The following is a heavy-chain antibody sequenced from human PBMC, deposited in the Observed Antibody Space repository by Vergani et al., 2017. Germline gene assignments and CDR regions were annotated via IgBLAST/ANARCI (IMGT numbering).Heavy chain of an antibody. D-gene: IGHD2-2*01. CDR2: IYYSGST. J-gene: IGHJ3*02. CDR1: GGSISSGDYY. V-gene: IGHV4-30-4*01. CDR3: ARLEVPAAIGDI. Sequence: QVQLQESGPGLVKPSQTLSLTCTVSGGSISSGDYYWSWIRQPPGKGLEWIGYIYYSGSTYYNPSLKSLVTISVDTSKNQFSLKLSSVTAADTAVYDCARLEVPAAIGDIWGQGTMVTVSS.